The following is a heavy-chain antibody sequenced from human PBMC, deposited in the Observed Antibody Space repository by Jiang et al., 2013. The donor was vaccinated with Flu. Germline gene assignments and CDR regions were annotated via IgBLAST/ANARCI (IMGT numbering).Heavy chain of an antibody. CDR1: GDSIRSDIHY. Sequence: GLVKPSQTLSLTCTVSGDSIRSDIHYWSWIRQFPGRGLEWIGYIYYSGNTYYNPSLKSRFTISIDTSKNQFSLKLSSVTAADTAVYYCASSPAGHLFDYWGQGTLVTVSS. D-gene: IGHD2-2*01. J-gene: IGHJ4*02. V-gene: IGHV4-31*03. CDR2: IYYSGNT. CDR3: ASSPAGHLFDY.